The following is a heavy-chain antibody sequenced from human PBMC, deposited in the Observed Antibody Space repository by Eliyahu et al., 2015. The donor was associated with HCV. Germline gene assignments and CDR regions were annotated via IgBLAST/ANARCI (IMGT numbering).Heavy chain of an antibody. Sequence: QVQLQQWGAGLLKPSETLSLTCGVDGGFYSGYYWGWIRQSPGKGLGWIGEINHGGSTNYNPSLKSRVTISVDTSKKQLSLELSSVTAADTALYYCARSMGGSYREGPFDSWGQGSLVTVSS. CDR2: INHGGST. CDR3: ARSMGGSYREGPFDS. D-gene: IGHD3-16*02. V-gene: IGHV4-34*01. CDR1: GGFYSGYY. J-gene: IGHJ4*02.